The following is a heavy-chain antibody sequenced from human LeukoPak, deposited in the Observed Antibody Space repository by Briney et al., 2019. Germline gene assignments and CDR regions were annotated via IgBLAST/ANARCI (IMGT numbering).Heavy chain of an antibody. D-gene: IGHD6-13*01. CDR2: IYYSGST. J-gene: IGHJ6*03. V-gene: IGHV4-39*07. CDR1: GGSISSSSYY. Sequence: PSETLSLTCTVSGGSISSSSYYWGWIRQPPGKGLEWIGSIYYSGSTYYNPSLKSRVAISVDTSKNQFSLKLSSVTAADTAVYYCARAPLRGGSSSWYTYYYYYYMDVWGKGTTVTVSS. CDR3: ARAPLRGGSSSWYTYYYYYYMDV.